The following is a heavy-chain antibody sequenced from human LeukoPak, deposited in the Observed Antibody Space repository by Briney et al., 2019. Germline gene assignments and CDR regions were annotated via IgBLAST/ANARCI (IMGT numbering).Heavy chain of an antibody. J-gene: IGHJ4*02. V-gene: IGHV3-30-3*01. CDR1: AFTFSSYA. D-gene: IGHD6-19*01. CDR3: ARDRKWLLTSDL. Sequence: PGRSLRLSCAASAFTFSSYAMHWVRQAPGKGLEWVAVTSYDESTKHYADSVKGRFTISRDNYKNTLYLQMNSLRADDTAVYYCARDRKWLLTSDLWGQGTLVTVSS. CDR2: TSYDESTK.